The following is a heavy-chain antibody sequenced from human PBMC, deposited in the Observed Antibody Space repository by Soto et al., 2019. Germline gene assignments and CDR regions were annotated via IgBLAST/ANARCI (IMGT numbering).Heavy chain of an antibody. D-gene: IGHD2-21*02. CDR3: ASRTYCGGDCYSSRKYYFDY. J-gene: IGHJ4*02. CDR2: IWYDGSNK. CDR1: GFTFSSYG. V-gene: IGHV3-33*01. Sequence: QVRLVESGGGVVQPGRSLRLSCAASGFTFSSYGMHWVRQAPGKGLEWVAVIWYDGSNKYYADSVKGRFTISRDNSKNTLYLQMNSLRAEDTAVYYCASRTYCGGDCYSSRKYYFDYWGQGTLVTVSS.